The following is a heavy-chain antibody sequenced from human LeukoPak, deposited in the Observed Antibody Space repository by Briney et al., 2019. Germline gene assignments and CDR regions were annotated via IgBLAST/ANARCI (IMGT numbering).Heavy chain of an antibody. CDR3: ARASSMYYYDSSGPTDV. D-gene: IGHD3-22*01. CDR2: IYPGDSDT. Sequence: PGELLQISGNGAGYSFTCYWICFVQQMGGEGQEFMGIIYPGDSDTRYSPSFQGQVTISADKSISTAYLQWSSLKASDTAMYYCARASSMYYYDSSGPTDVWGQGTTVTVSS. J-gene: IGHJ6*02. CDR1: GYSFTCYW. V-gene: IGHV5-51*07.